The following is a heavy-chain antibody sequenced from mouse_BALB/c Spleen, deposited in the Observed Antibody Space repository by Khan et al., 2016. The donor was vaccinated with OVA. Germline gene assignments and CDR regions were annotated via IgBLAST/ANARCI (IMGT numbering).Heavy chain of an antibody. CDR1: GYTFTDYA. Sequence: QVQLKQSGPELVRPGVSVKISCKGSGYTFTDYAMHWVKQSHAKSLEWIGLISTYSGNTNYKQKFKGKATMTVDKSSSTVYMELARLTYEDSAIYYCSSTSYDGYYDDWGQGTTLAVSS. J-gene: IGHJ2*01. V-gene: IGHV1S137*01. CDR3: SSTSYDGYYDD. D-gene: IGHD2-3*01. CDR2: ISTYSGNT.